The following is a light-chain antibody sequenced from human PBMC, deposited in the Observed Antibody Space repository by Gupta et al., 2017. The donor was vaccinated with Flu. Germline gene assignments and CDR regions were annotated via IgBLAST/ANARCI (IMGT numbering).Light chain of an antibody. CDR2: EVT. J-gene: IGLJ2*01. Sequence: QSITTSCTGTSSDVGSNNFVSWYQQYPGKAHKLMIYEVTKRPAGVSNRFSCYKSGNTASLTASGLQAEDEADYYCCSYAGNKLIFGGGTKLTVL. CDR1: SSDVGSNNF. V-gene: IGLV2-23*02. CDR3: CSYAGNKLI.